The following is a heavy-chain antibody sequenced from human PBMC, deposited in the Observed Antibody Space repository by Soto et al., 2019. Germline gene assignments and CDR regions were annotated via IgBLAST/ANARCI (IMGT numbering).Heavy chain of an antibody. V-gene: IGHV3-30-3*01. CDR3: ARDRAAEGYSYGCHYYYGMDV. J-gene: IGHJ6*02. CDR1: GFTFSSYA. CDR2: ISYDGSNK. D-gene: IGHD5-18*01. Sequence: VGSLRLSCAASGFTFSSYAMHWVRQAPGKGLEWVAVISYDGSNKYYADSVKGRFTISRDNSKNTLYLQMNSLRAEDTAVYYCARDRAAEGYSYGCHYYYGMDVWGQGTTVTVSS.